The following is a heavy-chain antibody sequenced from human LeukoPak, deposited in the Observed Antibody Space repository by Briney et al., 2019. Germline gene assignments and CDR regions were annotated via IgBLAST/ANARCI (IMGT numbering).Heavy chain of an antibody. V-gene: IGHV3-66*01. J-gene: IGHJ6*02. D-gene: IGHD4-17*01. CDR2: IYSGGST. CDR1: GFTVSSNY. CDR3: ARESYGDYPPYYYYGMDV. Sequence: GGSLRLSCAASGFTVSSNYMSWVRQAPGKGLEWVSVIYSGGSTYYADSVKGRFTISRDNSKNTLYLQMNSLGAEDTAVYYCARESYGDYPPYYYYGMDVWGQGITVTVSS.